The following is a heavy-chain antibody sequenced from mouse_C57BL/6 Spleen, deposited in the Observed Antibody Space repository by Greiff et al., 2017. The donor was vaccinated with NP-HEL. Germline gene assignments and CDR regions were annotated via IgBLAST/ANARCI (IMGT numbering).Heavy chain of an antibody. CDR2: ISSGSSTI. V-gene: IGHV5-17*01. CDR3: AKPYSVSLTGTGGYFDY. J-gene: IGHJ2*01. Sequence: EVKLVESGGGLVKPGGSLKLSCAASGFTFSDYGMHWVRQAPEKGLEWVAYISSGSSTIYYADTVKGRFTISRDNAKNTLFLQMTSLRSEDTAMYYCAKPYSVSLTGTGGYFDYWGQGTTLTVSS. CDR1: GFTFSDYG. D-gene: IGHD4-1*01.